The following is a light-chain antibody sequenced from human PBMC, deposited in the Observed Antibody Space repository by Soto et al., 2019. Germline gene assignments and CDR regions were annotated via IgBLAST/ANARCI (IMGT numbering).Light chain of an antibody. CDR3: QQYSSFSRT. J-gene: IGKJ1*01. Sequence: DIQMTQPPSTLSASVGDRVTIHCRATQTIGTWLACYQQKPGKAPELLIYDASTLEGGVPSRFSGSGSGTEFSLTITSLQPDDFATFYCQQYSSFSRTFGQGTKVDIK. CDR2: DAS. CDR1: QTIGTW. V-gene: IGKV1-5*01.